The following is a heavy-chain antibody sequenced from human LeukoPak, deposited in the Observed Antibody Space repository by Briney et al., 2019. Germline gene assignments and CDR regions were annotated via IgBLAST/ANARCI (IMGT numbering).Heavy chain of an antibody. CDR1: GGSISSGVYY. V-gene: IGHV4-30-2*01. CDR2: IYHSGST. J-gene: IGHJ2*01. Sequence: QASQTLSLTCTVSGGSISSGVYYWSWIRQPPGKGLEWIGYIYHSGSTYYNPSLKSRVTISVDRSKNQFSLKLSSVTAADTALYYCARVWAFGYFDVWGRGARVTVSS. D-gene: IGHD1-26*01. CDR3: ARVWAFGYFDV.